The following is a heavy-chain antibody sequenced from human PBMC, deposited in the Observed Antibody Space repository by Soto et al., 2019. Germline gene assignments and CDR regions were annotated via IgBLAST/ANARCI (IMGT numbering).Heavy chain of an antibody. CDR3: VRDHCSGVSCYFPPVDY. Sequence: ASVKVSCKASGYTFTSYGISWVRQAPGQGLEWMGWISAYNGNTNYAQKLQGRVTMTTDTSTSTAYMELRSLRSDDTAVYYCVRDHCSGVSCYFPPVDYWGKGTLVTVSS. J-gene: IGHJ4*02. V-gene: IGHV1-18*01. CDR2: ISAYNGNT. CDR1: GYTFTSYG. D-gene: IGHD2-15*01.